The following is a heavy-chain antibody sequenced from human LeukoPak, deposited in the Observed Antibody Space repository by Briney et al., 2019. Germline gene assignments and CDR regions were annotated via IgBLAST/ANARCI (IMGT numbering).Heavy chain of an antibody. CDR1: GFTFDDYV. J-gene: IGHJ6*04. D-gene: IGHD3-3*01. CDR2: VSGDGGST. V-gene: IGHV3-43*02. CDR3: ANSDDSWSSNYGRMDV. Sequence: GGSLRLSCVASGFTFDDYVMHWVRQGPGRGLEWVSLVSGDGGSTFYADSVKGRFTISRDNSKNSLYLQVNSLRTEDTALYYCANSDDSWSSNYGRMDVWGKGTTVTVSS.